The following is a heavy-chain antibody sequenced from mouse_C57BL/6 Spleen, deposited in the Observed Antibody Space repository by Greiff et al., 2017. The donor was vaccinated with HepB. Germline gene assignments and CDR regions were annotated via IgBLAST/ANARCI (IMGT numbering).Heavy chain of an antibody. CDR3: ARSITTVVAPEYYAMDY. CDR2: IYPGSGST. CDR1: GYTFTSYW. V-gene: IGHV1-55*01. Sequence: QVQLQQSGAELVKPGASVKMSCKASGYTFTSYWITWVKQRPGQGLEWIGDIYPGSGSTNYNEKFKSKATLTVDTSSSTAYMQLSSLTSEDSAVYYCARSITTVVAPEYYAMDYWGQGTSVTVSS. D-gene: IGHD1-1*01. J-gene: IGHJ4*01.